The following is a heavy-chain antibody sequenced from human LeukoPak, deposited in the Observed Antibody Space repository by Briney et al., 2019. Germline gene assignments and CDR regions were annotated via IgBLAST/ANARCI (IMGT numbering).Heavy chain of an antibody. D-gene: IGHD1-1*01. Sequence: ASVKVSCKASGYTFTSYDINWVRQATGQGLEWMGWMNPNSGNTGYAQKFQGRVTMTRNTSISTAYMELSSLRSEDTAVYYRARNVRRGDWFDPWGQGTLVTVSS. V-gene: IGHV1-8*01. CDR2: MNPNSGNT. CDR3: ARNVRRGDWFDP. CDR1: GYTFTSYD. J-gene: IGHJ5*02.